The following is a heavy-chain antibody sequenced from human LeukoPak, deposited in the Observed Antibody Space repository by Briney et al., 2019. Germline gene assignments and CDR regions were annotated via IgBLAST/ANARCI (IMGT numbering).Heavy chain of an antibody. CDR2: ISYTGTT. Sequence: PSETLSLTCTVSGGSIGSSACSWGWIRQPPGKGLEWIGSISYTGTTYYNPSLKSRVTISLDTSKNQFSLKLISVTAADTALYYCARRRSSSWEDAFDIWGQGTMVTVSS. CDR1: GGSIGSSACS. V-gene: IGHV4-39*01. D-gene: IGHD6-13*01. J-gene: IGHJ3*02. CDR3: ARRRSSSWEDAFDI.